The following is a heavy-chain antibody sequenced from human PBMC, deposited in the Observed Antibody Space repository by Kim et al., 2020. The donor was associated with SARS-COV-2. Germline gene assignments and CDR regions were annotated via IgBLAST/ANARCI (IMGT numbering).Heavy chain of an antibody. CDR2: IYYSGST. CDR1: GGSVSSGSYY. Sequence: SETLSLTCTASGGSVSSGSYYWSWIRQPPGKGLEWIGYIYYSGSTNYNPSLKSRVTISVDTSKNQFSLKLSSVTAADTAVYYCARASSSWPPNFDYWGQGTLVTVSS. V-gene: IGHV4-61*01. D-gene: IGHD6-13*01. J-gene: IGHJ4*02. CDR3: ARASSSWPPNFDY.